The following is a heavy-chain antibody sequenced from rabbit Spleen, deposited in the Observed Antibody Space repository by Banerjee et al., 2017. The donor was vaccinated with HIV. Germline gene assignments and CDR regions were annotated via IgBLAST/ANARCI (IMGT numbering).Heavy chain of an antibody. D-gene: IGHD4-1*01. Sequence: QEQLVESGGGLVQPGGSLKLSCKASGFDFSSYGVSWVRQAPGKGLEWIGYIDPIFGTTASASWVNGRFTISSHNAQNTLYLQLNSLTAADTATYFCVREVAAKFNLWGQGTLVTVS. CDR1: GFDFSSYG. CDR3: VREVAAKFNL. V-gene: IGHV1S47*01. CDR2: IDPIFGTT. J-gene: IGHJ4*01.